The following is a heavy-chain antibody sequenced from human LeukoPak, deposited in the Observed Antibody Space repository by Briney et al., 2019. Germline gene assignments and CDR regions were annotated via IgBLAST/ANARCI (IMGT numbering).Heavy chain of an antibody. V-gene: IGHV3-23*01. D-gene: IGHD6-19*01. Sequence: GGSLRLSCAASGYTFSSYAMSWVRQAPGKGLEWVSAISGSGDSTYYADSVRGRFTISRDNSKNTLYLQKNSLRADDTAIYYCAKSMTLQWRGFFDLWGRSAHVTVSS. CDR3: AKSMTLQWRGFFDL. CDR2: ISGSGDST. CDR1: GYTFSSYA. J-gene: IGHJ2*01.